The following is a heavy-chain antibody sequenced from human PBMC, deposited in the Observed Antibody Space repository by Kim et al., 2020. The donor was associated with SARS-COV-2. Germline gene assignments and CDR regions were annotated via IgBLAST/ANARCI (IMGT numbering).Heavy chain of an antibody. CDR1: GFTFSDYS. V-gene: IGHV3-72*01. J-gene: IGHJ4*02. CDR2: ISNKANSYTT. CDR3: GRVGLWRYYRTIDC. D-gene: IGHD3-10*01. Sequence: GGSLRLSCEASGFTFSDYSMDWVRQAPGKGLEWISRISNKANSYTTEYAASGKGRFTISSDDTKKSLYLQMNSLNTEATAGYYFGRVGLWRYYRTIDCWGQGTLVTVSS.